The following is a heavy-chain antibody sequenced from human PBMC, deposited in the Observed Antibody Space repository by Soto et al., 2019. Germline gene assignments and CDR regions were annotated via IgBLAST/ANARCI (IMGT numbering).Heavy chain of an antibody. CDR3: AEGHSESYYYFDY. CDR2: IRGADDDT. Sequence: GGSLRLSCAASGFTFSNYAMNWVRQAPGKGLDWVSSIRGADDDTFYADSVQGRFTISRDNSQNTLYLQMNSLRAEDTAVYYCAEGHSESYYYFDYWGQGTLVTVSS. D-gene: IGHD1-26*01. V-gene: IGHV3-23*01. CDR1: GFTFSNYA. J-gene: IGHJ4*02.